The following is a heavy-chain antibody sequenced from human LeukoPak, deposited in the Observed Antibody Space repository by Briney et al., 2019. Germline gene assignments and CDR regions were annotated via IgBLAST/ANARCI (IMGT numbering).Heavy chain of an antibody. D-gene: IGHD3-3*01. J-gene: IGHJ4*02. CDR2: ISYDGSNK. CDR3: AKDGVSYYFDY. Sequence: PGGSLRLSCAASGFTFSSYGMHWVRQAPGKGLEWVAVISYDGSNKYYADSVKGRFTISRDNSKNTLYLQMNSLRAEDTAVYYCAKDGVSYYFDYWGQGTRVTVSS. CDR1: GFTFSSYG. V-gene: IGHV3-30*18.